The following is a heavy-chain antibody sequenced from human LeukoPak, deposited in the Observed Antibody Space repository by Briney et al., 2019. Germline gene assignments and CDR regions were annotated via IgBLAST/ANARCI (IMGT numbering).Heavy chain of an antibody. CDR1: GYTFTGYY. J-gene: IGHJ4*02. CDR2: INPSSGDT. V-gene: IGHV1-2*02. D-gene: IGHD1-26*01. CDR3: ARAGPLYTGAYLAY. Sequence: ASVKVSCKASGYTFTGYYLHWVRQAPGQGLEWVGWINPSSGDTNYAQKLQGRITLTLDTSLTTAYMELSSLRSDDTAVYYCARAGPLYTGAYLAYWGQGTLVTVSS.